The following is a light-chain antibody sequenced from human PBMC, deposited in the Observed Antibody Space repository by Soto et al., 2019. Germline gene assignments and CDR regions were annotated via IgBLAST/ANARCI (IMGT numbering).Light chain of an antibody. CDR1: QSVSSSY. V-gene: IGKV3-20*01. J-gene: IGKJ1*01. CDR2: GAS. Sequence: EIVLTQSPGTLSLCPGERATLSCGASQSVSSSYLAWYQQKPGQAPRLLIYGASSRATGIPDRFSGSGSGTDFTLTISSLQPDDFATYYCQHYNSYSEAFGQGTKVDIK. CDR3: QHYNSYSEA.